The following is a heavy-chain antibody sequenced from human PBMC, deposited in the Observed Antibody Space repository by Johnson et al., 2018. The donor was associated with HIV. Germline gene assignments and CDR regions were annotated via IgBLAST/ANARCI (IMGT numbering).Heavy chain of an antibody. V-gene: IGHV3-66*01. CDR3: ARDGPYYLSPRDAFDI. J-gene: IGHJ3*02. CDR1: GFTFDDYD. D-gene: IGHD3-22*01. CDR2: INSGGST. Sequence: VQLVESGGGVVRPGGSLRLSCAASGFTFDDYDMSWVRQGPGKGLEWVSVINSGGSTYYADSVKGRFIISRDNSKNTLYLQMNSLRVEDTAVYYCARDGPYYLSPRDAFDIWGQGTMVTVSS.